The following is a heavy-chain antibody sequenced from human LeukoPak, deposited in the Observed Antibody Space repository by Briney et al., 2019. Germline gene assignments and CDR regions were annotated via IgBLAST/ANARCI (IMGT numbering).Heavy chain of an antibody. Sequence: PGGSLRLSCAASGFTFSSYGMHWVRQAPGKGLEWGAVISYDGSNKYYADSVKGRFTISRDNSKSTLFLQMNSLRAEDTAVYYCAKDFVSWRLAYYFDYWGQGTLVTVSS. J-gene: IGHJ4*02. D-gene: IGHD3-16*01. V-gene: IGHV3-30*18. CDR3: AKDFVSWRLAYYFDY. CDR1: GFTFSSYG. CDR2: ISYDGSNK.